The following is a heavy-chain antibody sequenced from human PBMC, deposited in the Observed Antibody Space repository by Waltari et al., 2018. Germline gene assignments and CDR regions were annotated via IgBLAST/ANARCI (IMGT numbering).Heavy chain of an antibody. Sequence: QVQLQESGPGLVKPSETLSLTCTVSGGSISSHYWSWIRQPPGKGLEWIGYIYYSGSTNYHPSLKSRVTISVDTSKNQFSLKLSSVTAADTAVYYCARAGAYSGYDPFYFDYWGQGTLVTVSS. CDR3: ARAGAYSGYDPFYFDY. CDR1: GGSISSHY. J-gene: IGHJ4*02. D-gene: IGHD5-12*01. CDR2: IYYSGST. V-gene: IGHV4-59*11.